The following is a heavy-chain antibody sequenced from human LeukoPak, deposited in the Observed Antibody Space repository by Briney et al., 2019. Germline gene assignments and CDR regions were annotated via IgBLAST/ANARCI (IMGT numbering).Heavy chain of an antibody. D-gene: IGHD6-19*01. CDR1: GFTFSSYS. CDR2: ISSSSSTI. V-gene: IGHV3-48*01. J-gene: IGHJ3*02. Sequence: PGGSQRLSCAASGFTFSSYSMHWVRQAPGKGLEWVSSISSSSSTIYYADSVKGRFTISRDNAKNSLYLQMNSLRGEDTAVYHCAREPLITGYSSGWGALDIWGQGTMVTVSP. CDR3: AREPLITGYSSGWGALDI.